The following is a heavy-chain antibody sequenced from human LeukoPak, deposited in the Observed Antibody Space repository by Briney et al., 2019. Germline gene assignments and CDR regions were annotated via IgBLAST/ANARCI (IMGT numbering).Heavy chain of an antibody. D-gene: IGHD3-3*01. CDR2: IIPILGIA. CDR3: ARDITGHPD. V-gene: IGHV1-69*04. CDR1: GGTFSSYA. Sequence: GASVKVPCKASGGTFSSYAISWVRQAPGQGLEWMGRIIPILGIANYAQKFQGRVTITADKSTSTAYMELSSLRSEDTAVYYCARDITGHPDWGQGTLVTVSS. J-gene: IGHJ4*02.